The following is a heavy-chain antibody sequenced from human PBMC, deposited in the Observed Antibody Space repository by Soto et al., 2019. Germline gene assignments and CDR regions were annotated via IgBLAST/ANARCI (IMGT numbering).Heavy chain of an antibody. CDR1: GFTFSSYA. Sequence: GGSLRLSCAASGFTFSSYAMHWVRQAPGKGLEWVAVISYDGSNKYYADSVKGRFTISRDNSKNTLYLQMNSLRAEDTAVYYCARKTGFLDYWGQGTLVTVYS. CDR2: ISYDGSNK. D-gene: IGHD3-10*01. CDR3: ARKTGFLDY. V-gene: IGHV3-30-3*01. J-gene: IGHJ4*02.